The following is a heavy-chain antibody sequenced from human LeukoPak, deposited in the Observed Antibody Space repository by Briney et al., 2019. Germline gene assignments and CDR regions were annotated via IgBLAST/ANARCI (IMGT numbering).Heavy chain of an antibody. J-gene: IGHJ4*02. V-gene: IGHV3-53*01. CDR2: IYIDGTT. CDR3: ARASRYCSSTSCYIDY. CDR1: GFIVSHNY. Sequence: GGSLRLSCAASGFIVSHNYVTWVRQAPGKGLEWISVIYIDGTTYYADSVKGRFTISRDQANNTLYLQMNTLRDEDTAVYYCARASRYCSSTSCYIDYWGQGTLVTVSS. D-gene: IGHD2-2*02.